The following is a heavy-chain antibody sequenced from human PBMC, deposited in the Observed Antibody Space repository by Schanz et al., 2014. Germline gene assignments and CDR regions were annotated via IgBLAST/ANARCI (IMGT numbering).Heavy chain of an antibody. V-gene: IGHV4-39*01. CDR3: ARLWGGWRIPDY. CDR2: IYYSGST. J-gene: IGHJ4*02. D-gene: IGHD6-19*01. CDR1: GDSISSTSYY. Sequence: QLQMQESGPGLVKPSETLSLTCSVSGDSISSTSYYWGWIRQPPGKGLEWIGSIYYSGSTYYNAARRGRVTIAEDRYKNHFPMKFISVTAADSAVYYCARLWGGWRIPDYWGQGTLVTVSS.